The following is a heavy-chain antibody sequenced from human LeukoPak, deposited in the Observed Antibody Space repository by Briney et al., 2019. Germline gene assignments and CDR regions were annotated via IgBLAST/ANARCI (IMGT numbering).Heavy chain of an antibody. CDR2: ISYDGSNK. D-gene: IGHD5-24*01. V-gene: IGHV3-30-3*01. CDR3: ARVGWLQSLSYGMDV. CDR1: GFTFSSYA. J-gene: IGHJ6*02. Sequence: PEGSLRLSCAASGFTFSSYAMHWVRQAPGKGLEWVAVISYDGSNKYYADSVKGRFTISRDNSKNTLYLQMNSLRAEDTAVYYCARVGWLQSLSYGMDVGGQGNTVTVPS.